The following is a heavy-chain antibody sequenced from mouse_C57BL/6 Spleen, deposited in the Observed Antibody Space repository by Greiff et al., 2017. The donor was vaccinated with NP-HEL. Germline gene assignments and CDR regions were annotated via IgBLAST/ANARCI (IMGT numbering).Heavy chain of an antibody. D-gene: IGHD2-10*01. CDR1: GYAFTNYL. J-gene: IGHJ3*01. Sequence: QVQLQQSGAELVRPGTSVKVSCKASGYAFTNYLIEWVKQRPGQGLEWIGVINPGSGGTNYNETFKGKATLTADKSSSTAYMQLSSLTSEDSAVYFCARGDLLLWGQRTLVTVSA. CDR3: ARGDLLL. CDR2: INPGSGGT. V-gene: IGHV1-54*01.